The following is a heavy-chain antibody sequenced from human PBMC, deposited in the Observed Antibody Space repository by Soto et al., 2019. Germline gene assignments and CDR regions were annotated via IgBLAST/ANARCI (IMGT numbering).Heavy chain of an antibody. CDR2: ISAYNGNT. J-gene: IGHJ4*02. V-gene: IGHV1-18*01. D-gene: IGHD3-22*01. Sequence: ASVKVSCKASGYIFSNYGISWVRQAPGQGLEWMGWISAYNGNTNYAQKLQGRVSMTTDTSTSTAYMELRSLRSDDTAIYYCARDRRNHYDSSGYYDYWGQGTLVTVSS. CDR3: ARDRRNHYDSSGYYDY. CDR1: GYIFSNYG.